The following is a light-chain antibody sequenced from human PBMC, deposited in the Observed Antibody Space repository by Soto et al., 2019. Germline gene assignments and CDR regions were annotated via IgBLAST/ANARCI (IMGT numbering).Light chain of an antibody. V-gene: IGKV1-39*01. Sequence: DIQMTQSPSSLSASVGDTVIITCRASQTISVYLNWYQHKLGKAPTLLIYAASVLQSGAPSKFSGSGSGTDFTLTITSLQPEDFAVYYCHQTYSFPPTFGQGTKLDI. J-gene: IGKJ2*01. CDR3: HQTYSFPPT. CDR2: AAS. CDR1: QTISVY.